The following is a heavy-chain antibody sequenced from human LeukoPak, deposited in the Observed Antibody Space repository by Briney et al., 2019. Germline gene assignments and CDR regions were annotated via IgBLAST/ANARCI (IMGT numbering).Heavy chain of an antibody. CDR2: IYYSGST. V-gene: IGHV4-59*01. Sequence: SETLSLTCTVSGGSISSYYWSWIRQPPGKGLEWIGYIYYSGSTNYNPSLKSRVTISVDTSRNQFSLKLSSVTAADTAVYYCARSHYGDYGDYWGQGTLVTVSS. CDR1: GGSISSYY. CDR3: ARSHYGDYGDY. J-gene: IGHJ4*02. D-gene: IGHD4-17*01.